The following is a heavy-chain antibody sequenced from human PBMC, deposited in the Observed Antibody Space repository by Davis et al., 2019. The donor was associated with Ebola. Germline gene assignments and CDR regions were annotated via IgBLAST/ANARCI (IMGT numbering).Heavy chain of an antibody. CDR3: VRDLRGGV. Sequence: GESLKISCAASGLTFSSYWMSWVRQAPEKGLEWVARINQDGSEKKYVDSVKGRLTISRDNAKNSLYLQMDSLRAEDTAVYYCVRDLRGGVWGQGTTVIVSS. D-gene: IGHD3-16*01. CDR1: GLTFSSYW. CDR2: INQDGSEK. J-gene: IGHJ6*02. V-gene: IGHV3-7*03.